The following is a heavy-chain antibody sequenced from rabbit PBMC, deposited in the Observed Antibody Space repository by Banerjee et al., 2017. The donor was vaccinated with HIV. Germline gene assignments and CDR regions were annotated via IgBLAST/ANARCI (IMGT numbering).Heavy chain of an antibody. V-gene: IGHV1S40*01. CDR2: IGVGSSGVT. CDR3: VRQSYGEYSHYKL. D-gene: IGHD2-1*01. CDR1: GFSFSGGYY. Sequence: QSLEESGGGLVKPGASLTLTCKASGFSFSGGYYMCGVRQAPGKGLEWIACIGVGSSGVTHYASWAKGRFTISETSSTTMTLQMTSLTAADTATYFCVRQSYGEYSHYKLWGPGTLVTVS. J-gene: IGHJ4*01.